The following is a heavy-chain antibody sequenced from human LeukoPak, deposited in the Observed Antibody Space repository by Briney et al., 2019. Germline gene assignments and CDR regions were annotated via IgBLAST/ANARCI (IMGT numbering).Heavy chain of an antibody. Sequence: GGSLRLSCAASGFTFSNYWMHWVRQTPGEGLVCVSLIKGDGSSTTYADSVKGRFTISRDNSKNTLYLQMNSLRAEDTAVYYCAKSIVVVTTMGYYFDYWGQGTLVTVSS. D-gene: IGHD3-22*01. V-gene: IGHV3-74*01. CDR3: AKSIVVVTTMGYYFDY. J-gene: IGHJ4*02. CDR2: IKGDGSST. CDR1: GFTFSNYW.